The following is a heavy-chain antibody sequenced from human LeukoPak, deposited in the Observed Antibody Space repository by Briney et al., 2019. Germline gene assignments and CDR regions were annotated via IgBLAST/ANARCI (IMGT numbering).Heavy chain of an antibody. V-gene: IGHV4-34*01. CDR2: INHSGST. CDR1: GGSFSGYY. D-gene: IGHD2-2*01. J-gene: IGHJ4*02. CDR3: ARAPNPYCSSTSCQIYYFDY. Sequence: SETLSLTCVVYGGSFSGYYWSWIRQPPGKGLEWIGEINHSGSTNYNPSLKSRVTISVDTSKNQFSLKLSSVTAADTAVYYCARAPNPYCSSTSCQIYYFDYWGQGTLVTVSS.